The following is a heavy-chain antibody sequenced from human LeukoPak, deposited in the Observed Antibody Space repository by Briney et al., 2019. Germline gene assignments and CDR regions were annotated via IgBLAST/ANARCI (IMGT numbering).Heavy chain of an antibody. V-gene: IGHV4-4*07. CDR3: ARGVAGRVDY. CDR2: ISTSVST. J-gene: IGHJ4*02. CDR1: GSSISTYY. D-gene: IGHD6-19*01. Sequence: KPSETLSLTCTVSGSSISTYYWTWVRQPAGKGLEWIGRISTSVSTNYNPSLKSRLTMSVDTLKNQFSLNLRSMTAADTAVYFCARGVAGRVDYWGQGALVTVSS.